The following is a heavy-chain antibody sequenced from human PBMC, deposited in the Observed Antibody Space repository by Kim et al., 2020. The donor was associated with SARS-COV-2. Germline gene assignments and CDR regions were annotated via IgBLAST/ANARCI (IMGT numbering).Heavy chain of an antibody. CDR3: ARGCYLSRKDYYYGMDV. D-gene: IGHD2-21*02. CDR2: MNPNSGNT. Sequence: ASVKVSCKASGYTFTSYDINWVRQATGQGLEWMGWMNPNSGNTGYAQKFQGRVTMTRNTSISTAYMELSSLRSEDTAVYYCARGCYLSRKDYYYGMDVWGQGTTVTVSS. V-gene: IGHV1-8*01. J-gene: IGHJ6*02. CDR1: GYTFTSYD.